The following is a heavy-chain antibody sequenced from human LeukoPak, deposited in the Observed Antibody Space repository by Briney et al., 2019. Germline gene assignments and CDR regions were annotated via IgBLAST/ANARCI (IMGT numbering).Heavy chain of an antibody. D-gene: IGHD6-13*01. CDR2: IYYSGST. CDR3: ARDPFSSWFNY. Sequence: KTSETLSLTCTVSGGSISSSSYYWGWIRQPPGKGLEWIGSIYYSGSTYYNPSLKSRVTISVDTSKNQFSLKLSSVTAADTAVYYCARDPFSSWFNYWGQGTLVTVSS. V-gene: IGHV4-39*02. CDR1: GGSISSSSYY. J-gene: IGHJ4*02.